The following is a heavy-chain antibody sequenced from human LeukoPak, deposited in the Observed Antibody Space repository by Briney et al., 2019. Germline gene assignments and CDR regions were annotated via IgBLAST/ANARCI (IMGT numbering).Heavy chain of an antibody. J-gene: IGHJ6*03. CDR3: ARTPYYYYYMDV. Sequence: SETLSLTCTVSGGSISSGSYYWSWIRQPAGKGLEWIGRIYTSGSTNYNPSLKSRVTISVDTSKNQFSLKLSSVTAADTAVYYCARTPYYYYYMDVWGKGTTVTISS. V-gene: IGHV4-61*02. CDR1: GGSISSGSYY. CDR2: IYTSGST.